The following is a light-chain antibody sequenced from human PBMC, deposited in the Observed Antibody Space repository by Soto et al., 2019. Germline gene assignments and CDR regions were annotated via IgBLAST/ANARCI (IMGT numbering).Light chain of an antibody. CDR1: QSVAKNY. CDR2: DAS. J-gene: IGKJ1*01. Sequence: EIVLTQSPGTLSLSPGERATLSCRASQSVAKNYLAWYQQEPGQAPRLLIYDASKRATGIPDRFSGSGSGTDFTLTISRVESEDFAVYYCHQYASSPQTFGQGTKVEIK. CDR3: HQYASSPQT. V-gene: IGKV3-20*01.